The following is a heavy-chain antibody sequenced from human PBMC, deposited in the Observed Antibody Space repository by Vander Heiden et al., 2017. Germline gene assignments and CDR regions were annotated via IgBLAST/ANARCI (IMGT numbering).Heavy chain of an antibody. V-gene: IGHV3-7*01. Sequence: EVQLVESGGGLVQPGGSLRLYCAASGFTFSSYWRSWVGQGPGKGLEWVANIKQDGSEKYYVDSVKGRFTISRDNAKKSLYLQMNSLRAEDTALYYCARDLGPYSSSSFDIWGQGTVVTVSS. CDR3: ARDLGPYSSSSFDI. CDR1: GFTFSSYW. D-gene: IGHD6-6*01. CDR2: IKQDGSEK. J-gene: IGHJ3*02.